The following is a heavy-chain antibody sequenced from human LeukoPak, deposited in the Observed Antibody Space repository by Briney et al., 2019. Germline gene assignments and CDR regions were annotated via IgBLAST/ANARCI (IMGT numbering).Heavy chain of an antibody. CDR1: GFPVSSNF. V-gene: IGHV3-53*05. CDR2: VYSGGST. D-gene: IGHD3-22*01. J-gene: IGHJ4*02. Sequence: GGSLRLSCAASGFPVSSNFMSWVRQGPGKGLEWVSMVYSGGSTYYADSVKGRFSISRDNSKNTLYLQMNSLRAEDTAVYYCARDDRRYYFDCWGQGALVTVSS. CDR3: ARDDRRYYFDC.